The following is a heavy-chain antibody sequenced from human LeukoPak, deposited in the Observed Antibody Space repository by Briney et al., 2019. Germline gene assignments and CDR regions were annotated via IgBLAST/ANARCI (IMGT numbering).Heavy chain of an antibody. CDR2: IYYSGST. CDR3: AREIWVVTALYYYYYGMDV. D-gene: IGHD2-21*02. Sequence: SETLSLTCTVSGGSISSYSWSWIRQPPGKGLEWIGSIYYSGSTNYNPSLKSRVTMSVDTSKNQFSLKMSSVIAADTAVYYCAREIWVVTALYYYYYGMDVWGQGTTVTVSS. J-gene: IGHJ6*02. V-gene: IGHV4-59*12. CDR1: GGSISSYS.